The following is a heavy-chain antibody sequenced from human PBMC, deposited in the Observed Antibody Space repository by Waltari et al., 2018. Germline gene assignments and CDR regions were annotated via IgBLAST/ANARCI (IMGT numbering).Heavy chain of an antibody. CDR3: AHCSAAGWGWFDP. CDR1: GYTFTGYY. CDR2: INPNSGGT. Sequence: QVQLVQSGAEVKKPGASVKVSCKASGYTFTGYYLPWVRQAPGQGLEWMGWINPNSGGTNYAQKFQGRVTMTRDTSISTAYMELSRLRSDDTAVYYCAHCSAAGWGWFDPWGQGTLVTVSS. J-gene: IGHJ5*02. V-gene: IGHV1-2*02. D-gene: IGHD6-13*01.